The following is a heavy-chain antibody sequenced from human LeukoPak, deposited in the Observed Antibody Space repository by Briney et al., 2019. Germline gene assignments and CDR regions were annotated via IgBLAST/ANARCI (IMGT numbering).Heavy chain of an antibody. CDR2: IYYSGDT. Sequence: PSETLSLLCTVSGDSVSSYTYNWGWIRQPPGKGLEWIGGIYYSGDTYYNPSLASRVTVSVDKSNNQFSLKMRSAGAVDTGVYYCARLRKGRYFDYFFDKWGQGILVTVSS. J-gene: IGHJ4*02. CDR3: ARLRKGRYFDYFFDK. D-gene: IGHD3-9*01. CDR1: GDSVSSYTYN. V-gene: IGHV4-39*01.